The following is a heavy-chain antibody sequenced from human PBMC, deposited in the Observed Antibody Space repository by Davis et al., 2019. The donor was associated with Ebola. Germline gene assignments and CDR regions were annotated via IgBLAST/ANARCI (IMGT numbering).Heavy chain of an antibody. V-gene: IGHV4-39*01. CDR1: GASISSGSHY. CDR2: IYYSGST. Sequence: SETLSLTCTVSGASISSGSHYWAWIRQSPGKGLEWIGSIYYSGSTYYNPSLKSRVTISVDTSKNQFSLKLSSVTAADTAVYYCARRMDVWGQGTTVTVSS. J-gene: IGHJ6*02. CDR3: ARRMDV.